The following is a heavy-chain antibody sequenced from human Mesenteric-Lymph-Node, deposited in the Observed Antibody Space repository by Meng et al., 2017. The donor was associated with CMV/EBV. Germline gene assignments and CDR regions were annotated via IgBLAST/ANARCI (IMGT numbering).Heavy chain of an antibody. CDR1: GYTFSTYD. J-gene: IGHJ4*02. CDR3: ARASSGVVDY. V-gene: IGHV1-8*01. CDR2: MNPNNDNT. D-gene: IGHD3-10*01. Sequence: ASVKVSCKASGYTFSTYDINWVRQATGQGLEWMGWMNPNNDNTVYAQKFQGRVTMTRNTSISTAYLELSSLRSEDTALYYCARASSGVVDYWGQGTLVTVSS.